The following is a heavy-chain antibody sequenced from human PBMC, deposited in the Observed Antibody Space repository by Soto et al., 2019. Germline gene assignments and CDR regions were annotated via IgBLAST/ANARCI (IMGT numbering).Heavy chain of an antibody. D-gene: IGHD3-16*01. V-gene: IGHV4-30-4*01. CDR1: GGSTSSDNY. CDR2: IYYSGNT. CDR3: AREGGESSDGLYYFDS. J-gene: IGHJ4*02. Sequence: LSLTCTVSGGSTSSDNYWSWIRQPPGKGLEWIGHIYYSGNTDYSPSLKSRLAISIDTSKNQFSLKLSSVTAADTAVYFCAREGGESSDGLYYFDSWGQGSLVTVSS.